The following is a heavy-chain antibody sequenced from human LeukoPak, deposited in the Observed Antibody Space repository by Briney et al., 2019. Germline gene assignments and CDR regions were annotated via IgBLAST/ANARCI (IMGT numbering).Heavy chain of an antibody. V-gene: IGHV4-39*07. Sequence: PSETLSLTCAVSGGSISSSSYYWGWIRQPPGKGLEWIGSIYYSGSTYYNPSLKSRVTISVDTSKNQFSLKLSSVTAADTAVYYCARGSDLFDYWGQGTLVTVSS. CDR3: ARGSDLFDY. D-gene: IGHD3-10*01. CDR2: IYYSGST. CDR1: GGSISSSSYY. J-gene: IGHJ4*02.